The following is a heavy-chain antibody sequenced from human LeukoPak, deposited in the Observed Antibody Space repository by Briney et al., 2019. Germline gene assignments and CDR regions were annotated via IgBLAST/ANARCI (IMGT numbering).Heavy chain of an antibody. V-gene: IGHV3-48*04. CDR2: ITPTSTTI. D-gene: IGHD3-3*01. CDR1: GFSFSTYN. CDR3: ARVVSGVTGGDY. J-gene: IGHJ4*02. Sequence: QPGGSLRLSCAPSGFSFSTYNMIWVRQAPGKGLECISYITPTSTTIHYADSVKGRFAVSRDNANSLLYLQMNSLRVEDTAVYYCARVVSGVTGGDYWGQGTLVSVSS.